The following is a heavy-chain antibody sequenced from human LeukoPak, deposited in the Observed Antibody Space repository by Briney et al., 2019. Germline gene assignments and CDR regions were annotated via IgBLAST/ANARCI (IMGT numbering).Heavy chain of an antibody. V-gene: IGHV3-23*01. CDR3: AKDLLYYGSGSSDY. Sequence: GGSLRLSCAASGFTFSSYAMSWVRQAPGKGLEWVSAISGSGGSTYYADSVKGRFTISRDNSKNTLYLPMNSLRAEDTAVYYCAKDLLYYGSGSSDYWGQGTLVTVSS. CDR2: ISGSGGST. CDR1: GFTFSSYA. D-gene: IGHD3-10*01. J-gene: IGHJ4*02.